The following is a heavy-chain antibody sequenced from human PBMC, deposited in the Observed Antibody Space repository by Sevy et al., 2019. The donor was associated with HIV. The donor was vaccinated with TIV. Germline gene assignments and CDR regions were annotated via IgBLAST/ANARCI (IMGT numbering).Heavy chain of an antibody. D-gene: IGHD2-15*01. CDR3: TRGAHSLDY. V-gene: IGHV6-1*01. CDR2: TYYRSKWYT. Sequence: SQTLSLTCVISGNSVSSNRATWNWIRQSPSRGLEWLGRTYYRSKWYTDYAVSVKSRITINPDTSKNQVSLQLNSVTPEDTAVYYCTRGAHSLDYWGQGTLVTVSS. CDR1: GNSVSSNRAT. J-gene: IGHJ4*02.